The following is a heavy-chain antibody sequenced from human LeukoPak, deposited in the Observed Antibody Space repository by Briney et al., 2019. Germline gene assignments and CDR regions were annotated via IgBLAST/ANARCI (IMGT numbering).Heavy chain of an antibody. V-gene: IGHV4-59*01. CDR2: IYYSGST. J-gene: IGHJ1*01. CDR1: GGSISSYY. D-gene: IGHD4-17*01. Sequence: SETLSLTCTVSGGSISSYYWSWIRQPPGKGLEWIGYIYYSGSTNYNPSLKSRVTISVDTSKNQFSLKLSSVTAADTAVYYCARNGDSLGEYFQHWGQGTLVTVSS. CDR3: ARNGDSLGEYFQH.